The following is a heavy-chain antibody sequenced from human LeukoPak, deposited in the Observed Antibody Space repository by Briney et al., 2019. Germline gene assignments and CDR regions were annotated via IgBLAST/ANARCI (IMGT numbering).Heavy chain of an antibody. CDR1: GFTVSSTY. CDR2: IYSGGST. D-gene: IGHD3-3*01. V-gene: IGHV3-66*01. CDR3: ARDLLEWYFDY. Sequence: GGSLRLSCAASGFTVSSTYMSWVRQTPGKGLEWVSVIYSGGSTYYADSVKGRFTISRDNSKNTLYLQMNSLRAEDTAVYYCARDLLEWYFDYWGQGTPVTVSS. J-gene: IGHJ4*02.